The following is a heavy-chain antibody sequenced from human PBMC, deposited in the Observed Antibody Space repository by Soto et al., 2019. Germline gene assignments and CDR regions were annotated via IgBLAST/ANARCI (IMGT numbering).Heavy chain of an antibody. CDR3: ARNGGGSRIFLFDY. Sequence: SETLSLTCTVSGGSISSYYWSWIRQPPGKGLEWIGYIYYSGSTNYNPSLKSRVTISVDTSKNQFSLKLSSVTAADTAVYYCARNGGGSRIFLFDYWGQGTLVTVSS. CDR2: IYYSGST. CDR1: GGSISSYY. D-gene: IGHD1-26*01. V-gene: IGHV4-59*01. J-gene: IGHJ4*02.